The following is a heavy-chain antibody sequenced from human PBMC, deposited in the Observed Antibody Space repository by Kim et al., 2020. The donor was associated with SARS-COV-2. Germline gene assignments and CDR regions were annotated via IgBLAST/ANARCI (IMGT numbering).Heavy chain of an antibody. D-gene: IGHD2-2*01. Sequence: SETLSLTCAVSGGSISSSNWWSWVRQPPGKGLEWIGEIYHSGSTNYNPSRKSRVTISVDKSKNQFSLKLSSVTAADTAVYYCARGVCSSTSCYRNWFDPWGQGTLVTVSS. V-gene: IGHV4-4*02. CDR3: ARGVCSSTSCYRNWFDP. CDR2: IYHSGST. CDR1: GGSISSSNW. J-gene: IGHJ5*02.